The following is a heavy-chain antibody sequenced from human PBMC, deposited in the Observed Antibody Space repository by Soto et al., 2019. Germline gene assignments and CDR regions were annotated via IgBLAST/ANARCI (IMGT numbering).Heavy chain of an antibody. D-gene: IGHD2-2*01. J-gene: IGHJ6*02. CDR1: GFTFSSYG. CDR3: ARGSIVVVPAAIAYYGMDV. CDR2: IWYDGSNK. Sequence: GGSLRLSCAASGFTFSSYGMHWVRQAPGKGLEWVAVIWYDGSNKYYADSVKGRFTISRDNSKNTLYLQMNSLRAEDTAVYYCARGSIVVVPAAIAYYGMDVWGQGTTVTVS. V-gene: IGHV3-33*01.